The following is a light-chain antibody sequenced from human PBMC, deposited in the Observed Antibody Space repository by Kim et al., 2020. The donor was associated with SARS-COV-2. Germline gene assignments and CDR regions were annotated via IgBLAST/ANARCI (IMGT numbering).Light chain of an antibody. CDR3: QQCGDWPLT. J-gene: IGKJ4*01. CDR2: DAS. V-gene: IGKV3-11*01. Sequence: LSPGERATLSCRASQSVSSYLAWYQQKPGQAPRLLIYDASTRATGIPARFSGSGSGTDFTLTISSLEPEDFAIYYCQQCGDWPLTFGGGTKVDIK. CDR1: QSVSSY.